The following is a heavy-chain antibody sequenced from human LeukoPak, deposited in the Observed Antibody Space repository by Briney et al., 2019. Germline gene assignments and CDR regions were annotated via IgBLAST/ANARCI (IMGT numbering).Heavy chain of an antibody. D-gene: IGHD4-11*01. CDR3: ARSPNYSNYAYYYYYGMDV. Sequence: SGTLSLTCAVSGGSISSSNWWSWVRQPPGKGLEWIGEINHSGSTNYNPSLKSRVTISVDTSKNQFSLKLSSVTAADTAVYYCARSPNYSNYAYYYYYGMDVWGQGTTVTVSS. V-gene: IGHV4-4*02. CDR1: GGSISSSNW. J-gene: IGHJ6*02. CDR2: INHSGST.